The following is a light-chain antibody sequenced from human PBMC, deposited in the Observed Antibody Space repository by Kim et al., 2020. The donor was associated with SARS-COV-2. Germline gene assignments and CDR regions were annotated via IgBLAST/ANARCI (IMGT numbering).Light chain of an antibody. CDR1: QSITNY. V-gene: IGKV1-39*01. J-gene: IGKJ2*01. Sequence: DIQITQSPSSLSASVGDRVTITCRASQSITNYLNWYQQKPGKAPNLLIYTASSLQTGVPSRFSGSGSGTDFTLTISSLQPEDSATYYCQQGDITPYTFGQGTKVDIK. CDR3: QQGDITPYT. CDR2: TAS.